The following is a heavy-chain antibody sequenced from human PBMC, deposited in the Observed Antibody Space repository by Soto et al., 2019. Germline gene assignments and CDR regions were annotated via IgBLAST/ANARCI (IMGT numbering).Heavy chain of an antibody. Sequence: KPSETLSLTCTVSGGSISSYYWSWIRQPPGKGLEWIGYIYYSGSTNYNPSLKSRVTISVDTSKNQFSLKLSSVTAADTAVYYCARDGAVAGSSNWFDPWGQGTLVTVSS. CDR3: ARDGAVAGSSNWFDP. V-gene: IGHV4-59*01. CDR1: GGSISSYY. J-gene: IGHJ5*02. D-gene: IGHD6-19*01. CDR2: IYYSGST.